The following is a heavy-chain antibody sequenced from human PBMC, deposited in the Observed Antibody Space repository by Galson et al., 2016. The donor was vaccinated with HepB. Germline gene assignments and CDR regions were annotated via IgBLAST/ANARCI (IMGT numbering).Heavy chain of an antibody. CDR3: AKDPGSSLLIDK. Sequence: SLRLSCAASSFTFNNYAMSWVRQAPGKGLEWVSAISGSGGSKYYADSVKGRFTISRDKSKNSVYLQMNGLRVDDTAVYYCAKDPGSSLLIDKWGQGTLVTVSS. J-gene: IGHJ4*02. D-gene: IGHD2-21*02. CDR2: ISGSGGSK. V-gene: IGHV3-23*01. CDR1: SFTFNNYA.